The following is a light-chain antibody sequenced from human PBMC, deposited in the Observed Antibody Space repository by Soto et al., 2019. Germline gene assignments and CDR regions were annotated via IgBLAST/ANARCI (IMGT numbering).Light chain of an antibody. J-gene: IGKJ4*01. CDR2: GSS. CDR3: HQYYSSIT. V-gene: IGKV3-20*01. CDR1: QDVDSNF. Sequence: EIVLTQSPGTLSLSPGERATLSCRASQDVDSNFLALYQQRPGQAPRLLIYGSSGRATGIPDRSSGSGSGTAFTLAIRRVGPEDVAVYFCHQYYSSITFGGGTKVEVK.